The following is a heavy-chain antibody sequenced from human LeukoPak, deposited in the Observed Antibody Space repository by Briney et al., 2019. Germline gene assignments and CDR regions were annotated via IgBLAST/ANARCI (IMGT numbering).Heavy chain of an antibody. V-gene: IGHV4-61*02. D-gene: IGHD6-6*01. J-gene: IGHJ4*02. CDR1: GGSISSGSYD. CDR3: ARSNVRGIH. CDR2: IYTSGST. Sequence: SETLSLTCTVSGGSISSGSYDWYWIRQPAGKGLEWIGRIYTSGSTNYNPSLKSRVTISVDTSKNQFSLKLSSVTAADTAVYYCARSNVRGIHWGQGTLVTVSS.